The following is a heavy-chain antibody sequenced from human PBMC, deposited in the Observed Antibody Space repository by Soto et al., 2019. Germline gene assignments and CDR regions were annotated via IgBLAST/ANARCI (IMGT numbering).Heavy chain of an antibody. CDR2: ISSSSSYI. J-gene: IGHJ4*02. Sequence: PGGSLRLSCAASGFTFSSYSMNWVRQAPGKGLEWVSSISSSSSYIYYADSVKGRFTISRDNAKNSLYLQMNSLRAEDTAVYYCARVDEGRLYYFDYWGQGTLVTVSS. CDR3: ARVDEGRLYYFDY. V-gene: IGHV3-21*01. CDR1: GFTFSSYS. D-gene: IGHD3-10*01.